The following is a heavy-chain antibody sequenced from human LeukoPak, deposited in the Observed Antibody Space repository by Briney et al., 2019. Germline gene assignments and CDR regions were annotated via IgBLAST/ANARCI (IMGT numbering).Heavy chain of an antibody. CDR2: MNPNSGNT. J-gene: IGHJ6*03. D-gene: IGHD3-10*01. V-gene: IGHV1-8*01. CDR3: ARGFGVTRYYYYMDV. CDR1: GYTFTSYD. Sequence: GASVEVSCKASGYTFTSYDINWVRQATGQGLEWMGWMNPNSGNTGYAQKFQGRVTMTRNTSISTAYMELSSLRSEDTAVYYCARGFGVTRYYYYMDVWGKGTTVTISS.